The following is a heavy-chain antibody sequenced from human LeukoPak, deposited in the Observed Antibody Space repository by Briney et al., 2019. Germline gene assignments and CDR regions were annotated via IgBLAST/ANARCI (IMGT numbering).Heavy chain of an antibody. V-gene: IGHV3-30-3*01. CDR1: GFTFSSYA. J-gene: IGHJ4*02. CDR2: ISYDGSNK. Sequence: PGGSLRLSCAASGFTFSSYAMHWVRQAPGKGLEWVAVISYDGSNKYYADSVKGRFTISRDNSKNTLYLQMNSLRAEDTAVYYCARAYEPAAIFDYWGQGTLVTVSS. D-gene: IGHD2-2*01. CDR3: ARAYEPAAIFDY.